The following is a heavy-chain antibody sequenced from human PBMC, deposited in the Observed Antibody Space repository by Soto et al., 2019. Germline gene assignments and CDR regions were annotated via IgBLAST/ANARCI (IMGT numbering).Heavy chain of an antibody. J-gene: IGHJ6*02. CDR1: GYTFTSYD. Sequence: QVQLVQSGAEVKKPGASVKVSCKASGYTFTSYDINWVRQATGQGLEWMGWMNPNSGNTGDAQKFEGRDTMTRNTTMSTAYTEMSSLRSEDTAVYYCASGVFSGHVWGQGPTVTVSS. CDR3: ASGVFSGHV. V-gene: IGHV1-8*01. CDR2: MNPNSGNT.